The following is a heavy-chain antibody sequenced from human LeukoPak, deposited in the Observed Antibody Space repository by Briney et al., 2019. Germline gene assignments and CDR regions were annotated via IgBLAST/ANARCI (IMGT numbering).Heavy chain of an antibody. V-gene: IGHV1-69*06. J-gene: IGHJ4*02. D-gene: IGHD5-18*01. Sequence: SVKVSCKASGGTFSIYAISWVRQAPGQGLEWMGGIIPIFGTANYAQKFQGRVTITADKSTSTAYMELSSLRSEDTAVYYCARSPPTLYSYGSLDYWGQGTLVTVSS. CDR1: GGTFSIYA. CDR2: IIPIFGTA. CDR3: ARSPPTLYSYGSLDY.